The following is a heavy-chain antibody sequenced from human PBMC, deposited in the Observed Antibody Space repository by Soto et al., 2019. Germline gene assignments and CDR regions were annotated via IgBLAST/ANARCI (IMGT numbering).Heavy chain of an antibody. CDR1: GESHPPGGSS. V-gene: IGHV4-30-2*05. Sequence: TPSLTPGITGESHPPGGSSPRLCRQPPGKGLEWIGYIYHSGSTYYNPSLKSRVTISVDTSKNQFSLKLSSVTAADTAVYYCARERPDGARLDPWGQGTLVTVSS. CDR3: ARERPDGARLDP. J-gene: IGHJ5*02. CDR2: IYHSGST. D-gene: IGHD6-6*01.